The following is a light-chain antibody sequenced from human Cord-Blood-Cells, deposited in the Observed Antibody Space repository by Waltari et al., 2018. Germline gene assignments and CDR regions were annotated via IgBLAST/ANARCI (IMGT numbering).Light chain of an antibody. J-gene: IGLJ3*02. CDR1: TSDFGGYNY. CDR3: SSYTSSSTWV. CDR2: DVS. V-gene: IGLV2-14*03. Sequence: QSALTQPAPVSGSPGQSITISCTGTTSDFGGYNYVPWYQQHPGKAPKLMIYDVSHRPSGVSNRFSGSKSGNTASLTISGLQAEDEADYYCSSYTSSSTWVFGGGTKLTVL.